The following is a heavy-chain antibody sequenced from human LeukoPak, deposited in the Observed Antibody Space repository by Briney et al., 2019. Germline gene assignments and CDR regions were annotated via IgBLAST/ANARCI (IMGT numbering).Heavy chain of an antibody. CDR2: ISSSSSTI. Sequence: GGSLRLSCAASGFTFSSYSMNWVRQAPGKGLEWVSYISSSSSTIYYADSVKGRFTISRDNAKNSLYLQMNSLRAEDTAVYYCARDFTYDSEGYWGQGTLVTVSS. J-gene: IGHJ4*02. V-gene: IGHV3-48*01. CDR1: GFTFSSYS. CDR3: ARDFTYDSEGY. D-gene: IGHD3-22*01.